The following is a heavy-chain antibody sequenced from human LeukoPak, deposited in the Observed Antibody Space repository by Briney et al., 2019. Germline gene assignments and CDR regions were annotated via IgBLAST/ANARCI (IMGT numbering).Heavy chain of an antibody. J-gene: IGHJ4*02. V-gene: IGHV3-30-3*01. Sequence: GGSLRLSCAASGFTFSSYAMHWVRQAPGKGLEWVAVISYDGSNKYYADSVKGRFTISRDNAKNSLYLQMNSLRAEDTALYYCAKDMNDILTGYLDYWGQGTLVTVSS. D-gene: IGHD3-9*01. CDR3: AKDMNDILTGYLDY. CDR1: GFTFSSYA. CDR2: ISYDGSNK.